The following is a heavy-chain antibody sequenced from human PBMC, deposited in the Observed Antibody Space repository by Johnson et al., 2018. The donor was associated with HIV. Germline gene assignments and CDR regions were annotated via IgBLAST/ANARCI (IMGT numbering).Heavy chain of an antibody. CDR3: AKAREYDSTGHDAFDI. D-gene: IGHD3-22*01. V-gene: IGHV3-74*02. J-gene: IGHJ3*02. Sequence: VQLVESGGGVVQPGRSLRLSCAASGFTFSSYWMHWVRQAPGKGLVWVSRINSDGSSTSYADSVKGRFTISRDNAKNTLYLQMNSLRAEDTAVYYCAKAREYDSTGHDAFDIWGQGTMVTVSS. CDR2: INSDGSST. CDR1: GFTFSSYW.